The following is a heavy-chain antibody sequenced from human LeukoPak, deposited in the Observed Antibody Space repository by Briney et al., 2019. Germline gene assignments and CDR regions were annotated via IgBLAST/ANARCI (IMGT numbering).Heavy chain of an antibody. D-gene: IGHD3-10*01. CDR3: AKSHYYGSGSIDY. CDR1: GFTFSSYA. Sequence: PGGSLRLSCAASGFTFSSYAMSWVRQAPGKGLAWISTVSASGDSTSYADSVKGRFTISRDNSKNALYLQVNSLRADDAALYYCAKSHYYGSGSIDYWGQGTQVTVSS. J-gene: IGHJ4*02. CDR2: VSASGDST. V-gene: IGHV3-23*01.